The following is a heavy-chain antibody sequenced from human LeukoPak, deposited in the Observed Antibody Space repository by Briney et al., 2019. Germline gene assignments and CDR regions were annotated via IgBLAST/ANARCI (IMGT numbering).Heavy chain of an antibody. CDR2: IRGMGGST. D-gene: IGHD2-15*01. V-gene: IGHV3-23*01. J-gene: IGHJ5*02. Sequence: PGGSLRLSCAPSGFTFSSYAMSWVRQAPGKGLECLSSIRGMGGSTYYSDSVKGRFTISRDNSKNTLYLQMNSLSAEDTAVHYCAKGVSVAVVDAAPPDRWGQGTLVTVSS. CDR3: AKGVSVAVVDAAPPDR. CDR1: GFTFSSYA.